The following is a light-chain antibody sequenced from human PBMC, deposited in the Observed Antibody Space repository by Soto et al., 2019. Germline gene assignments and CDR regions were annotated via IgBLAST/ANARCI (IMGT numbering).Light chain of an antibody. CDR1: QSISSW. V-gene: IGKV1-5*01. CDR2: DAS. J-gene: IGKJ1*01. CDR3: QHYNSYPWT. Sequence: DIQMTQSPSTLSASVGDRVTITCRASQSISSWLAWYQQKPGKAPELLIFDASSLESGLPSRFSGSGSGTEFTLTISSLQPDDFASDYCQHYNSYPWTFGQGTKVEIK.